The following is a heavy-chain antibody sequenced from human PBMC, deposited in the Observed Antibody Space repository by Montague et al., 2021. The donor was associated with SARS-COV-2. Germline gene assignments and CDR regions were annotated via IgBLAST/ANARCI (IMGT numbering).Heavy chain of an antibody. Sequence: SETLSLTCAVYGGSFSGYYWSWIRQPPGKGLEWIGEINHSGSTNYNPSLKSRVTISVDTSKNQFSLKLSSVTAADTAVYYCARGCIRYQLPFRSRKNAFDIWGQGTMVTVSS. CDR1: GGSFSGYY. J-gene: IGHJ3*02. D-gene: IGHD2-2*01. CDR2: INHSGST. V-gene: IGHV4-34*01. CDR3: ARGCIRYQLPFRSRKNAFDI.